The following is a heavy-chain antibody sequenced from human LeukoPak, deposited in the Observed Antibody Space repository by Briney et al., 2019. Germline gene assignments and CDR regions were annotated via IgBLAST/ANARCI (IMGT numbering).Heavy chain of an antibody. V-gene: IGHV4-59*01. D-gene: IGHD5-18*01. Sequence: KASETLSLTCTVSGGSISSYYWSWIRQPPGKGLEWIGYIYYSGSTNYSPSLKSRVTISVDTSKNQFSLKLSSVTAADTAVYYCARVDTVMAYYFDLWGQGTLVTVSS. CDR3: ARVDTVMAYYFDL. J-gene: IGHJ4*02. CDR1: GGSISSYY. CDR2: IYYSGST.